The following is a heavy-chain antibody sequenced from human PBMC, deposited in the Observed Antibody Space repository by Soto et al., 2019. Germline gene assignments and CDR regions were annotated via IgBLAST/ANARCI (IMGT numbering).Heavy chain of an antibody. V-gene: IGHV3-30-3*01. CDR1: RFTFSSYA. D-gene: IGHD3-3*01. CDR3: ARRSRRFLEWLPADY. Sequence: GGSLRLSCAASRFTFSSYAMHWVRQAPGKGLEWVAVISYDGSNKYYTDSVKSRFTISRDNSKNTLYLQMNSMRAEDTAVYYCARRSRRFLEWLPADYWGQGTLVTVSS. J-gene: IGHJ4*02. CDR2: ISYDGSNK.